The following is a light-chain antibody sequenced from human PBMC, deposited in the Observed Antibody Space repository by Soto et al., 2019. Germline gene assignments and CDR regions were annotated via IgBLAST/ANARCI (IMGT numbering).Light chain of an antibody. Sequence: QSALTQPRSVSGSPGQSVTISCTGTSSDVGGYNYVSWYQQHPGKAPKLMIYDVNKRPSGVPDRCSGSKSGNTASLTISGLHADDEADYYCCSFAGGYIYVFGTGTKLTVL. V-gene: IGLV2-11*01. CDR1: SSDVGGYNY. CDR3: CSFAGGYIYV. J-gene: IGLJ1*01. CDR2: DVN.